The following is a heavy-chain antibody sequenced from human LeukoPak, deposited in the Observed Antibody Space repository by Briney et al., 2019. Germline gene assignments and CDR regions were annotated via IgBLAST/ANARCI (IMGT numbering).Heavy chain of an antibody. D-gene: IGHD3-10*01. V-gene: IGHV4-59*01. J-gene: IGHJ4*02. CDR3: AKAFSYYNSGTLDH. CDR1: GGSISSYY. CDR2: IYYSGST. Sequence: SETLSLTCTVSGGSISSYYWSWIRQPPGKGLEWIGYIYYSGSTNYNPSLESRVTISLDTSENQFSLKLSSVTAADTAVYYCAKAFSYYNSGTLDHWGQGTLVTVSS.